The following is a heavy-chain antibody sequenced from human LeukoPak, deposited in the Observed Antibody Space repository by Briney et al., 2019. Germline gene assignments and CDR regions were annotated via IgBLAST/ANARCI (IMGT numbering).Heavy chain of an antibody. D-gene: IGHD4-17*01. CDR1: GYIFTSYW. J-gene: IGHJ4*02. V-gene: IGHV5-51*01. CDR2: IYPGDSDT. CDR3: ARHCSYDGEVDY. Sequence: GESLKISCKSSGYIFTSYWIGWVRQMPGKGLEWMGIIYPGDSDTRYSPSFQGQVTISADKSISTAYLQWSSPKASDTAMYHCARHCSYDGEVDYWGQGTLVTVSS.